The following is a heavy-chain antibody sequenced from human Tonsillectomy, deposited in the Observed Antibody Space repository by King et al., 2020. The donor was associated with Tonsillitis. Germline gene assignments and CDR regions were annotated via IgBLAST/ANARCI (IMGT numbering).Heavy chain of an antibody. D-gene: IGHD3-10*01. CDR3: ARPKWFGESHHGMDV. CDR2: ISSSGTYI. CDR1: GFTFSDYS. V-gene: IGHV3-21*01. Sequence: VQLVESGGGLVKPGGSQRLSCAASGFTFSDYSMNWVRQAPGKGLEWVSSISSSGTYIFYADSVKGRFTISRDNAKNSLYLQMNSLRGEDTAVFYCARPKWFGESHHGMDVWGQGTTVTVSS. J-gene: IGHJ6*02.